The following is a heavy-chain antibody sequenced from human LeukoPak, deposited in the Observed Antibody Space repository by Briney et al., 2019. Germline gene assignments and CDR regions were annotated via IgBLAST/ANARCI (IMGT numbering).Heavy chain of an antibody. CDR2: MNPNSGNT. D-gene: IGHD2-21*01. J-gene: IGHJ5*01. CDR3: ARGRIAALGWFDS. Sequence: ASVTVSCKASGYTFTSYDINWVRQATGQGLEWMGWMNPNSGNTGYAQKFQGRVTITRNTSISTAYMELSSLRAEDTAVYYCARGRIAALGWFDSWGQGTLVTVSS. V-gene: IGHV1-8*03. CDR1: GYTFTSYD.